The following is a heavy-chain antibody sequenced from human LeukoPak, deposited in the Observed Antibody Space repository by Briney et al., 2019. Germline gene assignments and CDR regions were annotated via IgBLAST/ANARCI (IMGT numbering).Heavy chain of an antibody. CDR3: ARGFRGSTFSY. V-gene: IGHV1-2*02. Sequence: RASLKVSCTSSGYTFTAYYIHWVRQVPGHGLEWMGWINPNGGGTNYAQKFQGRVSLARDTSISTAYMELSGLTSDDTALYYCARGFRGSTFSYWGQGTLVTVSS. CDR2: INPNGGGT. J-gene: IGHJ4*02. D-gene: IGHD2-15*01. CDR1: GYTFTAYY.